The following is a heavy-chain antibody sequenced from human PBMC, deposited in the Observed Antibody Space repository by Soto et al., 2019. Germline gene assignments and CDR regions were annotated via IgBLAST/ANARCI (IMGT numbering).Heavy chain of an antibody. V-gene: IGHV1-69*13. CDR2: INPIFGTA. D-gene: IGHD3-22*01. J-gene: IGHJ4*02. CDR1: GGTFSSYA. CDR3: ARDRGYDSSGYYPLDFDY. Sequence: SVKVSCKASGGTFSSYAISWVRQAPGQGLEWMGGINPIFGTANYAQKFQGRVTITADESTSTAYMELSSLRSEDTAVYYCARDRGYDSSGYYPLDFDYWGQGTLVTVSS.